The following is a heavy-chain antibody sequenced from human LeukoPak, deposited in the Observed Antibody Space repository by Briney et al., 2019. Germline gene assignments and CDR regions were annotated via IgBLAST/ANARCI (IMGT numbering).Heavy chain of an antibody. CDR2: IYYSGST. V-gene: IGHV4-59*13. D-gene: IGHD3-9*01. Sequence: PSETLSLTCTVSGASISSFYWSWIRQPPGKGLEWIGYIYYSGSTNYNPSLKSRVSISIDKSKNQFSLKVNSVTAADTAVYFCAREGLRYFDWLPLGYFDYWGLGTLVTVSS. J-gene: IGHJ4*02. CDR1: GASISSFY. CDR3: AREGLRYFDWLPLGYFDY.